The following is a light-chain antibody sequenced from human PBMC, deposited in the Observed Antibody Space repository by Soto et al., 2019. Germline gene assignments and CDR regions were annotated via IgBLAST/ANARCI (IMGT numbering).Light chain of an antibody. V-gene: IGKV3-11*01. CDR1: QSVRSY. J-gene: IGKJ3*01. CDR2: DAS. CDR3: HQRYNLPLT. Sequence: IVLTQSPATLSLSPGERATLSCRPSQSVRSYLAWYKQKPGQAPRLLIYDASSRTTGISARFSGSGSRTDFSLTISFLEPEDFAVYYCHQRYNLPLTFSPGTHVDIK.